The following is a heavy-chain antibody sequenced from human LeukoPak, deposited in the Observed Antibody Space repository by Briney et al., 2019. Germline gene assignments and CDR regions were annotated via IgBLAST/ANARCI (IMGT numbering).Heavy chain of an antibody. D-gene: IGHD5-24*01. V-gene: IGHV1-69*13. CDR3: ARSRWLQLPYFDY. CDR1: GGTFSSYA. J-gene: IGHJ4*02. Sequence: ASVKVSCKASGGTFSSYAISWVRQAPGQGLEWMGGIIPIFGTANYAQKFQGRVTITADESTSTAYMELSSLRSEDTAVYYCARSRWLQLPYFDYWGQGTLVTVSS. CDR2: IIPIFGTA.